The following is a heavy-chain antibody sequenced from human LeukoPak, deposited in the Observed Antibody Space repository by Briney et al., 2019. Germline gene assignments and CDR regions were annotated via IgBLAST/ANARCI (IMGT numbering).Heavy chain of an antibody. V-gene: IGHV6-1*01. D-gene: IGHD1-26*01. CDR1: GDSVSNKMGA. CDR3: ASGWALS. CDR2: TYLRSEWHT. J-gene: IGHJ5*02. Sequence: SQTLSLTCAVSGDSVSNKMGAWNWIRQSPSRGLEWLGRTYLRSEWHTDYAFSVRGRLTITADTSKNHFSLQLASVTPEGSAVYYCASGWALSWGQGTLVTVSS.